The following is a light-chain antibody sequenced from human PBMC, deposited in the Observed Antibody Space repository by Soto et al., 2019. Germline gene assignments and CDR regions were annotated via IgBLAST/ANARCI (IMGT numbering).Light chain of an antibody. CDR2: EVS. V-gene: IGLV2-8*01. J-gene: IGLJ1*01. Sequence: QSVLTQPRAVSGSPGQSVTISSTGASFDVGGYNYVSWYQQHPGKAPQVLMYEVSKRPSGVPDRFSGSKSGNTASLTVSGLQAEDEADYYCSAYAGSPYLYVFGSRTKVTVL. CDR1: SFDVGGYNY. CDR3: SAYAGSPYLYV.